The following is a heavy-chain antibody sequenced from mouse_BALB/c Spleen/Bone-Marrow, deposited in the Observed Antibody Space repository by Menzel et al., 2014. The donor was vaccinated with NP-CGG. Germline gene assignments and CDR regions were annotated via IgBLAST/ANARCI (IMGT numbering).Heavy chain of an antibody. D-gene: IGHD1-1*01. CDR2: INPYNGDT. V-gene: IGHV1-20*02. CDR1: GYSFTGYF. CDR3: ARSGYYGSSYFDY. J-gene: IGHJ2*01. Sequence: VQLQQSGPELVKPGASVKISCKASGYSFTGYFMNWVMQSHGKSLEWIGRINPYNGDTFYNQKFKGKATLTVDKSSSTAHMELRSLASEDSAVYYCARSGYYGSSYFDYGGKGTTLPVSS.